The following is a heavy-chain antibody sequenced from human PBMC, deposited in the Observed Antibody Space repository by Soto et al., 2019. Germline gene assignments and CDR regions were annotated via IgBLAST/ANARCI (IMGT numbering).Heavy chain of an antibody. CDR1: GYTLTSYY. Sequence: ASVKVSCKASGYTLTSYYMHWVLQAPGQGLEWMGIINPSGGSTSYAQKFQGRVTMTRDTSTSTVYMELSSLRSEDTAVYYCAAHYYDSNGYHSWGQGTLVTVSS. V-gene: IGHV1-46*01. J-gene: IGHJ1*01. CDR3: AAHYYDSNGYHS. D-gene: IGHD3-22*01. CDR2: INPSGGST.